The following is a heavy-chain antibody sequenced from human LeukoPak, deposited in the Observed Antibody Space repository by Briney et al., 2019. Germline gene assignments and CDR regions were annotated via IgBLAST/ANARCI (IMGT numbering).Heavy chain of an antibody. D-gene: IGHD3-10*01. Sequence: ASVKVSCKASGYTFIGYYMHWVRQAPGQGLEWMGWINPNSGDTNYAQKFQGRVTMTRDTSISTAYMDLSRLRSDDTAVYYCARAYGSGSSYHPDYWGLGTLVTVSS. CDR3: ARAYGSGSSYHPDY. J-gene: IGHJ4*02. V-gene: IGHV1-2*02. CDR1: GYTFIGYY. CDR2: INPNSGDT.